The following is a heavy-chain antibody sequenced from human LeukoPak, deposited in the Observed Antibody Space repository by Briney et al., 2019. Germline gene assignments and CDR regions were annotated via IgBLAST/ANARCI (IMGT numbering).Heavy chain of an antibody. Sequence: GGSLRLSCAASGFTISNYWMTWVRQAPGKGLEWVANIKQDGVEKSYVDSVKGRFTISRDNANNSIFLQMNSLRVEDTDIYYCVRDGGTDWYDPWGQGTLVSVSS. CDR2: IKQDGVEK. CDR1: GFTISNYW. V-gene: IGHV3-7*01. CDR3: VRDGGTDWYDP. J-gene: IGHJ5*02. D-gene: IGHD3-16*01.